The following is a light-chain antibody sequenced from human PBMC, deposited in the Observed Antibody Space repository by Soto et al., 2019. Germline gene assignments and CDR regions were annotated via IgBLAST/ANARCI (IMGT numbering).Light chain of an antibody. CDR2: RAS. V-gene: IGKV1-5*03. Sequence: DIQMTQSPSTLSASVGDRVTITCRASQSISSWLAWYQQKPGKAPKLLIYRASRLGNGVPSRFSGSGSGTEFTLTISGLQPDDFATYYFQQYDSSVYTFGQGTKLEIK. J-gene: IGKJ2*01. CDR1: QSISSW. CDR3: QQYDSSVYT.